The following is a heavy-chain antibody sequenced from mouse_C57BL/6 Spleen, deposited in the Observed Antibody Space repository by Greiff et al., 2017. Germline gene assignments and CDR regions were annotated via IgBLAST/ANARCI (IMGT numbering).Heavy chain of an antibody. CDR3: AREDYSNYEDAMDY. Sequence: EVQLQQSGPELVKPGASVKISCKASGYTFTDYYMNWVKQSHGKSLEWIGDINPNNGGTSYNQKFKGKATLTVDKSSSTAYMELRSLTSEDSAVYYCAREDYSNYEDAMDYWGQGTSVTVSS. V-gene: IGHV1-26*01. J-gene: IGHJ4*01. CDR2: INPNNGGT. CDR1: GYTFTDYY. D-gene: IGHD2-5*01.